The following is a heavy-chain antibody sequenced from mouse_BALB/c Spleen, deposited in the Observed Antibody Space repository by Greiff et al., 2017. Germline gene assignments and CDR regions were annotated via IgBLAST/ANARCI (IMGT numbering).Heavy chain of an antibody. V-gene: IGHV2-4-1*01. CDR1: GFSLTSYG. CDR2: IWSGGST. CDR3: ARKRELLYAMDY. Sequence: VKLMESGPGLVQPSQSLSITCTVSGFSLTSYGVHWVRQSPGKGLEWLGVIWSGGSTDYNAAFISRLSISKDNSKSQVFFKMNSLQADDTVIYYCARKRELLYAMDYWGQGTSVTVSS. J-gene: IGHJ4*01.